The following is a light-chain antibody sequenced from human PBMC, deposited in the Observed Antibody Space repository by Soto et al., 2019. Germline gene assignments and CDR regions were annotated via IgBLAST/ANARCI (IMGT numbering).Light chain of an antibody. CDR2: GAS. Sequence: EIVLTQSPGTLSLSPGERATLSCRASQSVSSAYLAWYQHKPGQAPRLLIYGASNRATGIPDRFSGSGSGTDFTLTISRLEPDDFAVYVCQQYGRSTPFTFGQGTKVEIK. CDR1: QSVSSAY. V-gene: IGKV3-20*01. J-gene: IGKJ2*01. CDR3: QQYGRSTPFT.